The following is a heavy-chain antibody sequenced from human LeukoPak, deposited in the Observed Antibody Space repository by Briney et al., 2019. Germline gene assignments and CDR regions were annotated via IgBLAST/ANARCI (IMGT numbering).Heavy chain of an antibody. Sequence: PGGSLRLSCVASGFTFSTYWMSWVRQAPGKGLEWVASIKQDGSEKYYVDSVKGRFTISRDNAKNSLYLQMNSLRAEDTAVYHCARLIRPYFDYWGQGTLVTVSS. CDR1: GFTFSTYW. J-gene: IGHJ4*02. CDR2: IKQDGSEK. CDR3: ARLIRPYFDY. V-gene: IGHV3-7*05.